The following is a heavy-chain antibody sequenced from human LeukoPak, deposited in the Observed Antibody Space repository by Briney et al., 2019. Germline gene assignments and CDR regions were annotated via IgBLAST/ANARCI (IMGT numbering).Heavy chain of an antibody. CDR2: IYHSGST. CDR3: ARGAFYPGGGFDP. V-gene: IGHV4-38-2*02. J-gene: IGHJ5*02. D-gene: IGHD3-16*01. CDR1: GYSISSGYY. Sequence: SETLSLTCTVSGYSISSGYYWGWIRQPPGKGLEWIGSIYHSGSTYYNPSLKSRVTISVDTSKNQFSLKLSSVTAADTAVYYCARGAFYPGGGFDPWGQGTLVTVSS.